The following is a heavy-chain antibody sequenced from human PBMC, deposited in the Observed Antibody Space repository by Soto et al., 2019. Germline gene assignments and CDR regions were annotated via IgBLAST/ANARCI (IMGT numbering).Heavy chain of an antibody. J-gene: IGHJ6*02. Sequence: ILSLTSAFDDVSISCYYWSWIRPTPGKGLEWIGEVNHSGSTNYTPSLKSRVTISVDTSKNQFSLKLSSVTAADTAVYYCARGGEVYCSSTSCSIYYYGMDVWGQGTTVTVSS. CDR1: DVSISCYY. CDR2: VNHSGST. D-gene: IGHD2-2*01. V-gene: IGHV4-34*01. CDR3: ARGGEVYCSSTSCSIYYYGMDV.